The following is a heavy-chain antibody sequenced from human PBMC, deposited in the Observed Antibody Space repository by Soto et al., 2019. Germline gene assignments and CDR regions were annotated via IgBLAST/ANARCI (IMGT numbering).Heavy chain of an antibody. D-gene: IGHD6-13*01. CDR3: AGQGSSSWYPGLPNENWFDP. CDR1: GGSISSYY. V-gene: IGHV4-59*08. Sequence: SETLSLTCTVSGGSISSYYWSWIRQPPGKGLEWIGYIYYSGSTNYNPSLKSRVTISVDTSKNQFSLKLSSVTAADTAVYYCAGQGSSSWYPGLPNENWFDPWGQGTLVTVSS. J-gene: IGHJ5*02. CDR2: IYYSGST.